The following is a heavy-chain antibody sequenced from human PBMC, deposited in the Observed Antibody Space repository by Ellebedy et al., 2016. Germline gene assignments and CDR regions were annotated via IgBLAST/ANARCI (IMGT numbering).Heavy chain of an antibody. CDR2: INAGNGNT. CDR3: AGGYDADEPYYYYGMDV. J-gene: IGHJ6*02. Sequence: ASVKVSXKASRGTFTSYAMHWVRQAPGQRLEWMGWINAGNGNTKYSQKFQGRVTITRDTSASTAYMELSSLRSEDTAVYYCAGGYDADEPYYYYGMDVWGQGTTVTVSS. V-gene: IGHV1-3*01. D-gene: IGHD5-12*01. CDR1: RGTFTSYA.